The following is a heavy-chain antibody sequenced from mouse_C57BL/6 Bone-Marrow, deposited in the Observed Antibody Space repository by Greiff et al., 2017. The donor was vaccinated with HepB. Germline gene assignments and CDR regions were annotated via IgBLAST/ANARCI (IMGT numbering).Heavy chain of an antibody. Sequence: EVMLVESGPGLAKPSQTLSLTCSVTGYSITSDYWNWIRKFPGNKLEYMGYISYSGSTYYNPSLKSRISITRDTSKNQYYLQLNSVTTEDTATYYCARLSTTVVAPYYAMDYWGQGTSVTVSS. V-gene: IGHV3-8*01. CDR2: ISYSGST. D-gene: IGHD1-1*01. CDR3: ARLSTTVVAPYYAMDY. J-gene: IGHJ4*01. CDR1: GYSITSDY.